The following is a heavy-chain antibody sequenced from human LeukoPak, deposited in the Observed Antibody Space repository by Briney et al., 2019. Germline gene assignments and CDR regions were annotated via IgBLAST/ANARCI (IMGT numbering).Heavy chain of an antibody. CDR1: GFDFGAYE. J-gene: IGHJ4*02. CDR3: TTLGYHLDS. V-gene: IGHV3-48*03. D-gene: IGHD3-22*01. Sequence: GGSLRLSCAASGFDFGAYEMNWVRQAPGKGLEWVAYFAGSDTTKYYADSVRGRFTISRDNAKRSLYLQMNSLRAEDTALYYCTTLGYHLDSWGQGTLVTVSS. CDR2: FAGSDTTK.